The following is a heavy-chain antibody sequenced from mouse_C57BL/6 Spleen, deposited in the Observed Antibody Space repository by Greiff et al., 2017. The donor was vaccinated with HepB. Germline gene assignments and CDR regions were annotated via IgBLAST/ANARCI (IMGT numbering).Heavy chain of an antibody. D-gene: IGHD2-4*01. J-gene: IGHJ1*03. CDR2: ISYDGSN. Sequence: DVKLVESGPGLVKPSQSLSLTCSVTGYSITSGYYWNWIRQFPGNKLEWMGYISYDGSNNYNPSLKNRISITRDTSKNQFFLKLNSVTTEDTATYYCARERYDYDDWYFDVWGTGTTVTVSS. CDR1: GYSITSGYY. V-gene: IGHV3-6*01. CDR3: ARERYDYDDWYFDV.